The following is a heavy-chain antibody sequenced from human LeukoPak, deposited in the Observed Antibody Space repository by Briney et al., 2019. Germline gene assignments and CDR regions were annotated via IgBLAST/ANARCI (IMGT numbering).Heavy chain of an antibody. J-gene: IGHJ4*02. D-gene: IGHD2-2*01. CDR3: TTADLKIVVVPAAGY. CDR2: ISGSGGST. Sequence: GGSLRLSCAASGFTFSSYAMSWVRQAPEKGLEWVSAISGSGGSTYYADSVKGRFTISRDNSKNTLYLQMNSLRAEDTAVYYCTTADLKIVVVPAAGYWGQGTLVTVSS. V-gene: IGHV3-23*01. CDR1: GFTFSSYA.